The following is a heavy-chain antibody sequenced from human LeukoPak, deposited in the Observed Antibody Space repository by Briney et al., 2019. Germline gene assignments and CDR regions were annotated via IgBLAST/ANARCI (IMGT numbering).Heavy chain of an antibody. Sequence: PSETLSLTCTVSGGSISSYYWSWIRQPPGKGLEWIGYIYYSGSTNYNPSLKSRVTISVDTSKNQFSLKLSSVTAADTAVYYCARSWAVYEDYYYGMDVWGQGTTVTVSS. CDR3: ARSWAVYEDYYYGMDV. D-gene: IGHD6-6*01. J-gene: IGHJ6*02. CDR1: GGSISSYY. V-gene: IGHV4-59*01. CDR2: IYYSGST.